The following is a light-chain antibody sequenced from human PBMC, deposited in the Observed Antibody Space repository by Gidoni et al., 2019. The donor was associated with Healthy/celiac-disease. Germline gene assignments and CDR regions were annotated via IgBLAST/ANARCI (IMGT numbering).Light chain of an antibody. CDR3: QQLNSYPPT. V-gene: IGKV1-9*01. CDR1: QGISSY. CDR2: AAS. Sequence: DIQLTQSPSFLSASVGDRVTITFRASQGISSYLAWYQQKPGKAPKLLIYAASTLQSGVPSRFSGSGSGTEFTLTISSLQPEDFATYYCQQLNSYPPTCGQGTRLEIK. J-gene: IGKJ5*01.